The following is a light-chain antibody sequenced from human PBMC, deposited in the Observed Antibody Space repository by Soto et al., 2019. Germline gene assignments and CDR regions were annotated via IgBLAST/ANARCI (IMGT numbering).Light chain of an antibody. V-gene: IGKV3-20*01. CDR3: HQYGSSPLT. CDR2: SAS. J-gene: IGKJ4*01. CDR1: ETVDTSS. Sequence: EIVLTQSPGTLSLSPGETATLSCRASETVDTSSLGWYQQKPGRAPSLLIYSASRRATGIPDRFDANGSATDFTLTISRLEPEDFAVYYCHQYGSSPLTFGGGTKVEI.